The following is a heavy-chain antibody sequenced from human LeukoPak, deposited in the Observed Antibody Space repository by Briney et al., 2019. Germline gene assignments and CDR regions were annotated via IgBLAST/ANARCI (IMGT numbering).Heavy chain of an antibody. V-gene: IGHV3-53*01. CDR2: IFSGGNT. J-gene: IGHJ4*02. CDR3: ARDNAPYTSTSSGLGLFDY. Sequence: GGSLRPSCAASGITVSSNYMNWVRQAPGKGLEWVSVIFSGGNTYYADSVKGRSAISRDNSKNTVYLQMNSLRAEDTAIYYCARDNAPYTSTSSGLGLFDYWGQGTLVTVSS. D-gene: IGHD2-2*02. CDR1: GITVSSNY.